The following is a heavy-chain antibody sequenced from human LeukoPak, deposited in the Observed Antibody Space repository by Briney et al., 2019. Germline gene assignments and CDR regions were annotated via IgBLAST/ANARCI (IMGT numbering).Heavy chain of an antibody. V-gene: IGHV1-18*01. CDR2: ISTYNGNT. Sequence: ASVTVSCKPSGYRFTNYGLTWVRQAPGQGLEWVGWISTYNGNTNYAQNLQGRVTLTTDTSTGTGYMELKSLRSDDTAVYYCARDLAVYYYDGVGRGWFDPWGQGTLVTVSS. J-gene: IGHJ5*02. CDR1: GYRFTNYG. D-gene: IGHD4-23*01. CDR3: ARDLAVYYYDGVGRGWFDP.